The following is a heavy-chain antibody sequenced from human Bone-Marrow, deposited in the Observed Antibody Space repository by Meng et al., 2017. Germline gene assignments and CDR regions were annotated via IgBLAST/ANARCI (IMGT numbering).Heavy chain of an antibody. CDR1: GGSISGYY. CDR3: ARDRGYDSSGFINPFDY. J-gene: IGHJ4*02. Sequence: SETLSLTCTVPGGSISGYYWSWIRQPPGKGLEWIGYISYIGNTNYNPSLKSRVAISVDTSKNQFSLKLSSVTAADTAVYYCARDRGYDSSGFINPFDYWGQGTLVTVSS. D-gene: IGHD3-22*01. CDR2: ISYIGNT. V-gene: IGHV4-59*01.